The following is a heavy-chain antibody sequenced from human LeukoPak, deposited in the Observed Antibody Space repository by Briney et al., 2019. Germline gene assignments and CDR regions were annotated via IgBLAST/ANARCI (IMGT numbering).Heavy chain of an antibody. CDR2: VSGSGGST. V-gene: IGHV3-23*01. D-gene: IGHD5-12*01. CDR3: AKAHGGYSWDY. Sequence: GGSLRLSYAASGFTFSSYGMSWVRQAPGKGLEWVSVVSGSGGSTYYADSVKGRFTISRGNSKNTLYLQMNSLRAEDTAVYYCAKAHGGYSWDYWGQGTLVTVSS. J-gene: IGHJ4*02. CDR1: GFTFSSYG.